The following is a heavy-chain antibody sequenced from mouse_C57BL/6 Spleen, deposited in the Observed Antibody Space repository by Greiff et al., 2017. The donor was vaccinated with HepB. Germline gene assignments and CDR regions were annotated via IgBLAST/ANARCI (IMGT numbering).Heavy chain of an antibody. CDR3: ARGLGYFDV. CDR1: GFTFSSYA. V-gene: IGHV5-4*01. Sequence: EVQRVESGGGLVKPGGSLKLSCAASGFTFSSYAMSWVRQTPEKRLEWVATISDGGSYTYYPDNVKGRFTISRDNAKNNLYLQMSHLKSEDTAMYYCARGLGYFDVWGTGTTVTVSS. CDR2: ISDGGSYT. J-gene: IGHJ1*03.